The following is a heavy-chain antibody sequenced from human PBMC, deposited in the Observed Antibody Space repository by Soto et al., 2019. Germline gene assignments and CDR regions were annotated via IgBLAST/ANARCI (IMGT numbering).Heavy chain of an antibody. CDR1: GYTFTSYY. CDR3: ATHLTGTDAVFDY. D-gene: IGHD2-8*02. V-gene: IGHV1-24*01. Sequence: ASVKVSCKASGYTFTSYYMHWVRQAPGKGLEWMGGFDPEDGETIYAQKFQGRVTMTEDTSTDTAYMELSSLRSEDTAVYYCATHLTGTDAVFDYWGQGTLVTVSS. J-gene: IGHJ4*02. CDR2: FDPEDGET.